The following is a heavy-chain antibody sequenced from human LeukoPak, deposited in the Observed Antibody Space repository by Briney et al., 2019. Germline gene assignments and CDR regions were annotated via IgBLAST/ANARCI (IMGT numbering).Heavy chain of an antibody. CDR3: VTYYFDSSGPKKNY. D-gene: IGHD3-22*01. V-gene: IGHV4-61*01. Sequence: SETLSLTCTVSGGSVSSGSYYWSWIRQPPGKGLEWIGEINHSGSTNYNPSLKSRVTISVDTSKKQFSLKLSSVTAADTAVYYCVTYYFDSSGPKKNYWGQGTLVTVFS. J-gene: IGHJ4*02. CDR2: INHSGST. CDR1: GGSVSSGSYY.